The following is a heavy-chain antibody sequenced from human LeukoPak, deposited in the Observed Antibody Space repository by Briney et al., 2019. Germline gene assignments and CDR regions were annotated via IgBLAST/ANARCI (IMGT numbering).Heavy chain of an antibody. D-gene: IGHD3-3*01. Sequence: PGGSLRLSCAASGFTFSNAWMSWVRQAPGKGLEWVGRIKSKTDGGTTDYAAPVKGRFTISRDDSKNTLYLEMYSLKTADTAMYYCMYFWSGSSLVDYWGQGTLVTVSS. V-gene: IGHV3-15*01. CDR1: GFTFSNAW. CDR2: IKSKTDGGTT. J-gene: IGHJ4*02. CDR3: MYFWSGSSLVDY.